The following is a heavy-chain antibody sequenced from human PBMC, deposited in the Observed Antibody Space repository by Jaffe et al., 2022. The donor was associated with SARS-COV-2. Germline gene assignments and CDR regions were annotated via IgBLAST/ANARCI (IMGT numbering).Heavy chain of an antibody. V-gene: IGHV3-43*01. J-gene: IGHJ5*02. CDR2: ISWDGGST. Sequence: EVQLVESGGVVVQPGGSLRLSCAASGFTFDDYTMHWVRQAPGKGLEWVSLISWDGGSTYYADSVKGRFTISRDNSKNSLYLQMNSLRTEDTALYYCAKASVPAAIRRGWFDPWGQGTLVTVSS. CDR1: GFTFDDYT. CDR3: AKASVPAAIRRGWFDP. D-gene: IGHD2-2*01.